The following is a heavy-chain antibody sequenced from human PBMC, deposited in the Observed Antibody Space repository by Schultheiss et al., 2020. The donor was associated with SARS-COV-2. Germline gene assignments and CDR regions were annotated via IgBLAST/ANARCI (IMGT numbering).Heavy chain of an antibody. D-gene: IGHD3-16*01. V-gene: IGHV5-51*01. J-gene: IGHJ6*02. Sequence: GGSLRLSCKGSGYSFTSYWIGWVRQMPGKGLEWMGIIYPGDSDTRYSPSFQGQVTISADKSISTAYLQWSSLKASDTAMYYCARQPDMGYYYYGMDVWGQGTTVTVSS. CDR3: ARQPDMGYYYYGMDV. CDR2: IYPGDSDT. CDR1: GYSFTSYW.